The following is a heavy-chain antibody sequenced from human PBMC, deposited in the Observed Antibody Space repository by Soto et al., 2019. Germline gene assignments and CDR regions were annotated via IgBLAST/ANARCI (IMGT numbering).Heavy chain of an antibody. Sequence: LSLTCTVSGGSISSSSYYWGWIRQPPGKGLEWIGSIYYSGCTYYNPSLKSRVTISVDTSKNQFSLKLSSVTAADTAVYYCARSLSHTIFGVVTPYYYYGMDVWGQGTTVTVSS. CDR3: ARSLSHTIFGVVTPYYYYGMDV. D-gene: IGHD3-3*01. CDR2: IYYSGCT. CDR1: GGSISSSSYY. V-gene: IGHV4-39*01. J-gene: IGHJ6*02.